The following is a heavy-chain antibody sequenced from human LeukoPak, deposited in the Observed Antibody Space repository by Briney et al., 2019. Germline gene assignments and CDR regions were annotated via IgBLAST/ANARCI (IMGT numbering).Heavy chain of an antibody. Sequence: SETLSLTCAVYGGSFSGYYWSWIRQPPGKGLEWIGEINHSGSTNYNPPLKSRVTISVDTSKNQFSLKLSSVTAADTAVYYCASGPWIQDYWGQGTLVTVSS. J-gene: IGHJ4*02. CDR2: INHSGST. CDR1: GGSFSGYY. V-gene: IGHV4-34*01. D-gene: IGHD5-18*01. CDR3: ASGPWIQDY.